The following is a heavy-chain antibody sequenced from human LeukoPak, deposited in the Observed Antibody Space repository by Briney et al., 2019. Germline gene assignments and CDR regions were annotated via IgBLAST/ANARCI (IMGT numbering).Heavy chain of an antibody. V-gene: IGHV3-30*03. CDR2: ISDDGNNK. CDR1: GFTFSSYG. Sequence: PGGSLRLSCAASGFTFSSYGMHWVRQAPGKGLEWVAVISDDGNNKYYVDSVKGRFTISRDNSKNTLYLQMDSLRAEDTAVYYCAGGLLGCSGGSCYPTDYWGQGTLVIVSS. D-gene: IGHD2-15*01. J-gene: IGHJ4*02. CDR3: AGGLLGCSGGSCYPTDY.